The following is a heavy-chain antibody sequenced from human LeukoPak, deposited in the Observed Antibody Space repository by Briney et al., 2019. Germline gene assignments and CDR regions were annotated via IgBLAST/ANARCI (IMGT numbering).Heavy chain of an antibody. D-gene: IGHD2-15*01. CDR1: GFTFSSYW. CDR3: ARVVAATLPDY. Sequence: GGSLRLSCAASGFTFSSYWMHWVRQAPGKGLVRVSRINSDGSSTSYADSVKGRFTISRDNAKNTLYLQMNSLRAEDTAVYYCARVVAATLPDYWGQGTLVTVSS. CDR2: INSDGSST. V-gene: IGHV3-74*01. J-gene: IGHJ4*02.